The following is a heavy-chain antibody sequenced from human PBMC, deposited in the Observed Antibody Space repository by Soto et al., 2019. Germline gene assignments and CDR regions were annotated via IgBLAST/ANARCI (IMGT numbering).Heavy chain of an antibody. J-gene: IGHJ4*02. CDR3: AKLGSSSWSPHYYFDY. Sequence: EVQLLESGGGLVQPGGSLRLSCAASGFIFNNYAMGWVRQAPGKGLEWVSAITGSGSDTYYLDSVKGRFTISRDNSKNTLYLQMNSLRAEETAIYYCAKLGSSSWSPHYYFDYWGQGTLVTVSS. CDR2: ITGSGSDT. V-gene: IGHV3-23*01. D-gene: IGHD2-2*01. CDR1: GFIFNNYA.